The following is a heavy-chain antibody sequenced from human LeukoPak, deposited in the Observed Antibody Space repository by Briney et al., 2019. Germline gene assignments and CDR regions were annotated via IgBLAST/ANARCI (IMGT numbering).Heavy chain of an antibody. CDR2: IKQDGSEK. J-gene: IGHJ4*02. Sequence: GSLRLSCAASGFTFSSHWMSWVRHGPGKGLERVANIKQDGSEKYYVDSVKGRFTISRDNAKNSLYLLMNSLRAEDTAVYYCARGPTRGSWPGQADYWRQGTLVTISS. CDR1: GFTFSSHW. D-gene: IGHD3-10*01. V-gene: IGHV3-7*03. CDR3: ARGPTRGSWPGQADY.